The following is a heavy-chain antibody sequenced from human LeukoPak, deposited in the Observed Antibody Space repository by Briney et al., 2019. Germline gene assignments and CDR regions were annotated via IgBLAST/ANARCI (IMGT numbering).Heavy chain of an antibody. V-gene: IGHV3-33*01. CDR1: GFTFSSSV. D-gene: IGHD3-10*01. CDR2: VWSDGSNK. Sequence: PGGSLRLSCAASGFTFSSSVMNWVRQVPGKGLEWVALVWSDGSNKYYADSVKGRFTISRDNSKNTLYLLMNSLRAEDTAVYYCARVRSGYYLDYWGQGTLVTVSS. CDR3: ARVRSGYYLDY. J-gene: IGHJ4*02.